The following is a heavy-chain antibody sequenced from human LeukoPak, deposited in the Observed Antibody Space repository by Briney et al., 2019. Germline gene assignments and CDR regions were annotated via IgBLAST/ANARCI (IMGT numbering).Heavy chain of an antibody. D-gene: IGHD3-9*01. CDR3: ARESYDILTGYYRTPTGGNWFDP. Sequence: PSETLSLTCTVSGGPISSHYWSWIRQPPGKGLEWIGYIYYSGSTNYNPSLKSRVTISVDTSKNQFSLKLSSVTAADTAVYYCARESYDILTGYYRTPTGGNWFDPWGQGTLVTVSS. J-gene: IGHJ5*02. V-gene: IGHV4-59*11. CDR2: IYYSGST. CDR1: GGPISSHY.